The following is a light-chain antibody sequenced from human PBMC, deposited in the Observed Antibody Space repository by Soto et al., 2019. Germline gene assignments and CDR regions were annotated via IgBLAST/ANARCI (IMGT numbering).Light chain of an antibody. CDR1: QGISDY. CDR3: QQFNADPLT. J-gene: IGKJ4*01. V-gene: IGKV1-9*01. CDR2: GAS. Sequence: DIQLTQSPSFMSASVGDRVTISCRASQGISDYLAWYQQKPGKAPKLLIYGASTLQSGVPSRFSGSASGTEFTLTISSLQPEDFATYFCQQFNADPLTFGGGTKLEIK.